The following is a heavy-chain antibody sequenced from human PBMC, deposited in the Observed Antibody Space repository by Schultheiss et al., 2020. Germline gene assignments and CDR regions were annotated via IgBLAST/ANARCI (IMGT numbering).Heavy chain of an antibody. CDR3: ARVGVLYYYDSSGFFDY. CDR2: IWYDGSNK. V-gene: IGHV3-33*01. D-gene: IGHD3-22*01. Sequence: GGSLRLSCAASGFTFSSYGMHWVRQAPGKGLEWVAVIWYDGSNKYYADSVKGRFTISRDNSKNTLYLQMNSLRAEDTAVYYCARVGVLYYYDSSGFFDYWGQGTLVTVSS. CDR1: GFTFSSYG. J-gene: IGHJ4*02.